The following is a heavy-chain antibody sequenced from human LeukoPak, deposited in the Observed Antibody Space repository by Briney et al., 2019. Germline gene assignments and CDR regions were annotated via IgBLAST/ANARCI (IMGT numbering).Heavy chain of an antibody. CDR3: AKDPYGTRYFDY. Sequence: GGSLRLSCAASGLTFSSHALSWVRQAPGKGLEWVSSLSGSGYNTYYADSVKGRFTVSRDNSKNTVYLQMNSLRAEDTAVYYCAKDPYGTRYFDYWGQGTLVTVSS. D-gene: IGHD2-2*01. J-gene: IGHJ4*02. CDR1: GLTFSSHA. CDR2: LSGSGYNT. V-gene: IGHV3-23*01.